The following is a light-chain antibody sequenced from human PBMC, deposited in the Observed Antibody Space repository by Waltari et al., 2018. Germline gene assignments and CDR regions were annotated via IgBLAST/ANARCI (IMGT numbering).Light chain of an antibody. V-gene: IGLV2-14*03. J-gene: IGLJ2*01. CDR1: SSDVGGYNC. Sequence: QSALTQPASVSGSPGQSITISCTATSSDVGGYNCVSWYQHHPGKAPKLLVFDVSNRPSGASNRFSGSKSGNTASLTIAGLQAGDEADYYCSSKTSSSTVVFGGGTKLTVL. CDR2: DVS. CDR3: SSKTSSSTVV.